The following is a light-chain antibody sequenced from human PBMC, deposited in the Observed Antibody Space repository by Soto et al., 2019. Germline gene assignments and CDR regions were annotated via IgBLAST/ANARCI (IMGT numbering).Light chain of an antibody. CDR2: EVN. CDR3: SSCTNSAPYV. CDR1: SSDVGSYNF. Sequence: QSALTQPASVSGSPGQSITLSCTGTSSDVGSYNFVSWYQHHPGRAPKLSIYEVNIRPSGVSNRFSGSKAANTASLTISGLQAEDEADYYCSSCTNSAPYVFGCGTKVTVL. J-gene: IGLJ1*01. V-gene: IGLV2-14*01.